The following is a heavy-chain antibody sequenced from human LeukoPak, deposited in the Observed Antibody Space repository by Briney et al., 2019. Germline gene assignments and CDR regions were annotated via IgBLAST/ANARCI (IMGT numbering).Heavy chain of an antibody. CDR3: AKAEDILTQGDY. Sequence: GGSLRLSCAASGFTFSSYGMHWVRQAPGKELEWVAVISYDGSNKYYADSVKGRFTISRDNSKNTLYLQMNSLRAEDTAVYYCAKAEDILTQGDYWGQGTLVTVSS. CDR2: ISYDGSNK. J-gene: IGHJ4*02. V-gene: IGHV3-30*18. CDR1: GFTFSSYG. D-gene: IGHD3-9*01.